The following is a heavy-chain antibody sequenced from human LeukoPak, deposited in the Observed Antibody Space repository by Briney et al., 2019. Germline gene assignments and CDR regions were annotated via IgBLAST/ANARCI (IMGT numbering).Heavy chain of an antibody. D-gene: IGHD6-19*01. CDR2: ISSSSSYI. V-gene: IGHV3-21*01. CDR3: AKDHGSGWLDY. CDR1: GFTFSNAW. Sequence: PGGFLRLSCAASGFTFSNAWMSWVRQAPGKGLEWVSSISSSSSYIYYADSVKGRFTISRDDAKNSLYLQMNSLRAEDTAVYYCAKDHGSGWLDYWGQGTLVTVSS. J-gene: IGHJ4*02.